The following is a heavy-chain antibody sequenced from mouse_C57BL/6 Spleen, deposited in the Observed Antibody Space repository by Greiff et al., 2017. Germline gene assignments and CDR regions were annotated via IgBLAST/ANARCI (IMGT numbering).Heavy chain of an antibody. D-gene: IGHD2-4*01. CDR1: GYTFTTNP. CDR2: FHPYNDDT. V-gene: IGHV1-47*01. CDR3: ARGTYDDDRTWWYFDV. Sequence: QVQLQQSGAELVKPGASVKMSCKASGYTFTTNPIEWMKQNHGKSLEWIGNFHPYNDDTKYNEKFKGKATLTVEKSSSTVYLELSRLTSDDSAVYYCARGTYDDDRTWWYFDVWGTGTTVTVSS. J-gene: IGHJ1*03.